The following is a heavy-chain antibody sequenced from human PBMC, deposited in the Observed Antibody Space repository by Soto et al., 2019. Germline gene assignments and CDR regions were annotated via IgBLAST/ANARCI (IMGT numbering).Heavy chain of an antibody. CDR3: ARVPDR. CDR1: GDSISRGGSS. J-gene: IGHJ5*02. D-gene: IGHD2-2*01. Sequence: SQTPSLTCAVSGDSISRGGSSWSWIRQPPGKGLEWIGYIYHSGSTYYNPSLKSRVTISVDRSKNQFSLKLSSVTAADTAVYYCARVPDRWGQGTLVTVS. V-gene: IGHV4-30-2*01. CDR2: IYHSGST.